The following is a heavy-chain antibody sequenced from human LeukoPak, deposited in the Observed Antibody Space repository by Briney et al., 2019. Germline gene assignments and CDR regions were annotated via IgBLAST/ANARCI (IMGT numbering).Heavy chain of an antibody. Sequence: PSETLSLTCSVSGDSLSSNYWSWMRQPPGKGLEWIGYIYYSGSTNYNPSLKSRVTMSVDTSKNQFSLNLSSVTAADTAVYYCARLLAGCPGGRCRAHFDYWGQGTLVTVSS. CDR3: ARLLAGCPGGRCRAHFDY. CDR2: IYYSGST. J-gene: IGHJ4*02. V-gene: IGHV4-59*01. CDR1: GDSLSSNY. D-gene: IGHD2-15*01.